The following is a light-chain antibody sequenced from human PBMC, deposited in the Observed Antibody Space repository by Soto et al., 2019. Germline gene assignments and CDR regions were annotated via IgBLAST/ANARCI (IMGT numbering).Light chain of an antibody. J-gene: IGKJ1*01. CDR3: LQASQLRT. CDR2: QIS. V-gene: IGKV2-24*01. CDR1: ESLVHSDGKTY. Sequence: IVLTQTPLSSAVTPGQPASFSCGSSESLVHSDGKTYLGWLHLRPGQPPRLLIYQISKRPPGVPDRFSGSGAGTNFTLKISRVEPEDVGTFYCLQASQLRTFGQGTRWIS.